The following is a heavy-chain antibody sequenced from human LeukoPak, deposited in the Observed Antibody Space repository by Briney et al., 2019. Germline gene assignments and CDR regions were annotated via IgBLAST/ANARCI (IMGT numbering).Heavy chain of an antibody. Sequence: SETLSLTCTVSGGSIISSTYYWGWIRQPPGKGLEWIVSIYYSGTTYYNPSLKSRVTISVDTSRNQFSLKLSSVTAADTAVFHCARHSRGYYDSTGYYYGSHAFDIWGQGTMVTVSS. J-gene: IGHJ3*02. V-gene: IGHV4-39*01. D-gene: IGHD3-22*01. CDR1: GGSIISSTYY. CDR2: IYYSGTT. CDR3: ARHSRGYYDSTGYYYGSHAFDI.